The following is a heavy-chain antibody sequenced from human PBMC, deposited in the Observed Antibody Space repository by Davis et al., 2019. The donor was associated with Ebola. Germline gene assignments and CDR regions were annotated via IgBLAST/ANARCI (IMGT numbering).Heavy chain of an antibody. CDR2: INPSAGYT. J-gene: IGHJ6*02. CDR3: ARDGPDYYGLDV. Sequence: ASVKVSCKASGYTFTSYYMHWVRQAPGQGLEWMGVINPSAGYTNYAQKFQGRVTITRDTSTSTVYMEVRRLRSEDTAVYYCARDGPDYYGLDVWGQGTAVTVSS. V-gene: IGHV1-46*01. CDR1: GYTFTSYY.